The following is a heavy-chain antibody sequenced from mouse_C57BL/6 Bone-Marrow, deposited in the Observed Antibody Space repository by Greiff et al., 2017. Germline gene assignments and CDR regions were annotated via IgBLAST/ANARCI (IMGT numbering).Heavy chain of an antibody. CDR2: ISDGGSYT. CDR1: GFTFSSYA. V-gene: IGHV5-4*03. J-gene: IGHJ4*01. Sequence: EVKLMESGGGLVKPGGSLKLSCAASGFTFSSYAMSWVRQTPEKRLEWVATISDGGSYTYYPDNVKGRFTISRDTAKNNLYLQMSHLKSEDTAMYYCARGNYSNYEAMDYGGQGTSVTVSS. D-gene: IGHD2-5*01. CDR3: ARGNYSNYEAMDY.